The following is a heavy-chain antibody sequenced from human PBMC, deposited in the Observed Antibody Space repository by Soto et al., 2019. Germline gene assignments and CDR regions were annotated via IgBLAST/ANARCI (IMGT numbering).Heavy chain of an antibody. Sequence: QVQLVQSGAEVKKPGASVKVSCKASGYTFTSYAMRQAPGQRLEWMGWINAGNGNTKYSQKFQGRVTISRDTSASTAYMELSSLRSEDTAVYYCARSIVVVTAADYWGQGTLVTVSS. J-gene: IGHJ4*02. CDR2: INAGNGNT. CDR1: GYTFTSYA. D-gene: IGHD2-21*02. CDR3: ARSIVVVTAADY. V-gene: IGHV1-3*01.